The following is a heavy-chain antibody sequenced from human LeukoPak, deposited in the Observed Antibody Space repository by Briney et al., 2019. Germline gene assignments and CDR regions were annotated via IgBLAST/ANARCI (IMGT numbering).Heavy chain of an antibody. V-gene: IGHV1-46*01. D-gene: IGHD6-19*01. CDR3: ARVVAVAGTGGYFDY. J-gene: IGHJ4*02. CDR2: INPSGGST. Sequence: ASVKVSCKASGYTFTSYYMHWVRPAPGQGLEWMGIINPSGGSTSYAQKFQGRVTMTRDTSTSTVYMELSSLRSEDTAVYYCARVVAVAGTGGYFDYWGQGTLVTVSS. CDR1: GYTFTSYY.